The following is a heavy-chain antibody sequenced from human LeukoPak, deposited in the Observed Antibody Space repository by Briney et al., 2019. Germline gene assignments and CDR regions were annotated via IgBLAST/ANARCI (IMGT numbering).Heavy chain of an antibody. CDR2: INSDGSST. Sequence: PGGSLRLSCAASGFTFSSYWMSWVRQAPGKGLVWVSRINSDGSSTSYADSVKGRFTISRDNAKNTLYLQMNSLRAEDMAVYYCSYDSSGYGSFGFVYWGQGTLVTVSS. V-gene: IGHV3-74*01. CDR3: SYDSSGYGSFGFVY. J-gene: IGHJ4*02. D-gene: IGHD3-22*01. CDR1: GFTFSSYW.